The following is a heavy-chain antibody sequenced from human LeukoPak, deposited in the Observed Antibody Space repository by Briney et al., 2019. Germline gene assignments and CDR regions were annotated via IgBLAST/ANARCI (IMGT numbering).Heavy chain of an antibody. CDR2: LKEDGSQK. CDR3: TRMYRNGFDY. V-gene: IGHV3-7*02. D-gene: IGHD1-1*01. J-gene: IGHJ4*02. Sequence: GGSLRLSCAASGFTFSSYWMSWVRQAPGRGLEWVASLKEDGSQKYYVDSVKGRFTIFRDNAKNSLYLEMNNLRAEDTAVYYCTRMYRNGFDYWGQGTLVTVSS. CDR1: GFTFSSYW.